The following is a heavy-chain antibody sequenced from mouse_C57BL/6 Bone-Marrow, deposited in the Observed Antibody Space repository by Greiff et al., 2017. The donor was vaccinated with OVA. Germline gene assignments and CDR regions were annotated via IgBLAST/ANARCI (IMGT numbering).Heavy chain of an antibody. D-gene: IGHD2-3*01. CDR3: ARDPYDGYRAY. Sequence: DVKLVESGGGLVKPGGSLKLSCAASGFTFSSYAMSWVRQTPEKRLEWVATISDGGSYTYYPDNVKGRFTISRDNAKNNLYLQMSHLKSEDTAMYYCARDPYDGYRAYWGQGTLVTVSA. J-gene: IGHJ3*01. CDR1: GFTFSSYA. V-gene: IGHV5-4*01. CDR2: ISDGGSYT.